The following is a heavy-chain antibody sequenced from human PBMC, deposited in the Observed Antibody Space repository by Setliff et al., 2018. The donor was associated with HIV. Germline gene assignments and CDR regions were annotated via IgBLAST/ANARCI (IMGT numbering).Heavy chain of an antibody. D-gene: IGHD2-15*01. V-gene: IGHV1-69*05. CDR1: GGTFSSYA. Sequence: SVKVSCKASGGTFSSYAISWVRQAPGQGLEWMGGIIPIFGTANYAQKFQGRVTITTDESTSTAYMELSSLRSEDTAVYYCASDGRLLNAFDIWGQGTMVTVSS. CDR3: ASDGRLLNAFDI. CDR2: IIPIFGTA. J-gene: IGHJ3*02.